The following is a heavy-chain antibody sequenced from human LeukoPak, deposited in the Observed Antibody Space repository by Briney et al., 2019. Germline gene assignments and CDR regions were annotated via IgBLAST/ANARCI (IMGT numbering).Heavy chain of an antibody. CDR1: GFTFSSYA. J-gene: IGHJ4*02. Sequence: GGSLRLSCAASGFTFSSYAMSWVRQAPGKGLEWVSAISGSGGSTYYADSVKGRFTISRDDSKNTLYLQMNSLRAEDTAVYYCAKRPTPGIAAAGIYFFDYWGQGTLVTVSS. CDR2: ISGSGGST. CDR3: AKRPTPGIAAAGIYFFDY. D-gene: IGHD6-13*01. V-gene: IGHV3-23*01.